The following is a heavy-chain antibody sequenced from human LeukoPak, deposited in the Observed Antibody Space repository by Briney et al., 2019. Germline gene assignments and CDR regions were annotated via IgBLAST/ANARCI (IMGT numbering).Heavy chain of an antibody. J-gene: IGHJ6*02. CDR3: AKGALVVPAAYIGDYYGMDV. CDR1: GFTCDDYA. D-gene: IGHD2-2*01. V-gene: IGHV3-9*01. CDR2: MSWDSGSI. Sequence: GTLLSLSCAASGFTCDDYAMHWVRQAPGKGLEWVTVMSWDSGSIGYADSVKGRFTISRDNAKNSLYLQMNSLRAEVTALYYCAKGALVVPAAYIGDYYGMDVWGQGTTVTVSS.